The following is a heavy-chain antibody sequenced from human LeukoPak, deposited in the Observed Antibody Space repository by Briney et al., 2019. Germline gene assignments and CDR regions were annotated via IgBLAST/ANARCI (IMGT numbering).Heavy chain of an antibody. CDR2: INPNSGGT. V-gene: IGHV1-2*04. D-gene: IGHD3-22*01. CDR3: ARLNHYYDSTPLDY. Sequence: ASVKVSCKASGYTFTGYYMHWVRQAPGQGLEWMGWINPNSGGTNYAQKFQGWVTMTRDTSISTAYMELSRLRSEDTAVYYCARLNHYYDSTPLDYWGQGTLVTVSS. J-gene: IGHJ4*02. CDR1: GYTFTGYY.